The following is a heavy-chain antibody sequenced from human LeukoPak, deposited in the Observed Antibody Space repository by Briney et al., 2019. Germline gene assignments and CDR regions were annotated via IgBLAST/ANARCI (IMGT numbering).Heavy chain of an antibody. D-gene: IGHD3-10*01. J-gene: IGHJ4*02. CDR2: INPNSGGT. CDR1: GYTFTDYY. CDR3: ARDRPLDADDYYGFYFFDY. V-gene: IGHV1-2*02. Sequence: ASVKVSCKASGYTFTDYYIYWVRQAPGQGLEWMGWINPNSGGTNHAQKFQGRVTMTRDTSISTAYMELSRLRSDDTAVYYCARDRPLDADDYYGFYFFDYWGQGTLVTVSS.